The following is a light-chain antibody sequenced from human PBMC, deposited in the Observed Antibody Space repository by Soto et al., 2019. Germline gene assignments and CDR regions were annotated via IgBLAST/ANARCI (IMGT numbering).Light chain of an antibody. Sequence: QPVLTQPPSASGTPGQRVIISCSGSSSNIGSNTVNWYQQIPGTAPKLLIYSYNQRPSGVPDRFSGSKSDTSASLAINGLQSEDEAEYYCAAWDDILNGVLFGGGTKVTVL. CDR3: AAWDDILNGVL. CDR2: SYN. J-gene: IGLJ2*01. V-gene: IGLV1-44*01. CDR1: SSNIGSNT.